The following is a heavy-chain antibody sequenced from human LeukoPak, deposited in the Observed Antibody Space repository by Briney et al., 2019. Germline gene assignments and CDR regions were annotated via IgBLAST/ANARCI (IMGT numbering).Heavy chain of an antibody. CDR3: ARGGTIFGVAT. CDR2: IIPIFGTA. D-gene: IGHD3-3*01. J-gene: IGHJ5*02. Sequence: GASVKVSCKASGGTFSSYAISWVRQAPGQGLEWMGGIIPIFGTANYAQKFQGRATITTDESTSTAYMELSSLRSEDTAVYYCARGGTIFGVATWGQGTLVTVSS. CDR1: GGTFSSYA. V-gene: IGHV1-69*05.